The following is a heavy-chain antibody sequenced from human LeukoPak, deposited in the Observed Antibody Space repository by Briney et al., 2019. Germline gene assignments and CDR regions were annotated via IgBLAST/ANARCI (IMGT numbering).Heavy chain of an antibody. V-gene: IGHV3-30*18. D-gene: IGHD4-17*01. Sequence: GGSLRLSCAASGFTFSSYGMHWVRQAPGKGLEWVAVISYDGSNKYYADSVKGRFTISRDNSKNTLYPQMNSLRAEDTAVYYCAKDHISGDPVDYWGQGTLVTVSS. J-gene: IGHJ4*02. CDR2: ISYDGSNK. CDR1: GFTFSSYG. CDR3: AKDHISGDPVDY.